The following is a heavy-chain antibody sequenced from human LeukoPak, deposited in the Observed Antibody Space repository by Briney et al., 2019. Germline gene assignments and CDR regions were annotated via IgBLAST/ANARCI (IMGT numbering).Heavy chain of an antibody. Sequence: GGSLRLSCAASGFTFTSYNFHWVRQAPGKGLQWVGMISYDGNKKYEDSVKGRITISRENAKKSLYLQMNSLRAEDTAVYYCARGHGVVAASDDAFDIWGQGTMVTVSS. CDR3: ARGHGVVAASDDAFDI. D-gene: IGHD2-2*01. CDR1: GFTFTSYN. CDR2: ISYDGNKK. J-gene: IGHJ3*02. V-gene: IGHV3-30*03.